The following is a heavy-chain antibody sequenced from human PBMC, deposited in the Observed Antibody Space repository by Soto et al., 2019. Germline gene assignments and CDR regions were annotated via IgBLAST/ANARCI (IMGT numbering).Heavy chain of an antibody. CDR2: INHSGST. Sequence: SETLSLTCAVYGGSFSGYYWSWIRQPPGKGLEWIGEINHSGSTNYNPSLKSRVTISVDTSKNQFSLKLSSVTAADTAVYYCARHDKGIAAAGTYFDYWGQGTLVTVSS. D-gene: IGHD6-13*01. V-gene: IGHV4-34*01. J-gene: IGHJ4*02. CDR3: ARHDKGIAAAGTYFDY. CDR1: GGSFSGYY.